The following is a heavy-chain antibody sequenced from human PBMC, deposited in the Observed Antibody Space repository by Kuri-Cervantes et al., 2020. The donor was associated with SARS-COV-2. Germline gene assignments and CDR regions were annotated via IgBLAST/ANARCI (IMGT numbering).Heavy chain of an antibody. D-gene: IGHD6-19*01. CDR2: ISYDGSNK. V-gene: IGHV3-30*18. J-gene: IGHJ5*02. CDR3: AKSSGTADGGFDP. Sequence: GESLKISCAASGFTFGSYGMHWVRQAPGKGLEWVAVISYDGSNKYYADPVKGRFTVSRDNSKNTLYLQMNSLRAEDTAVYYCAKSSGTADGGFDPWGQGTLVTVSS. CDR1: GFTFGSYG.